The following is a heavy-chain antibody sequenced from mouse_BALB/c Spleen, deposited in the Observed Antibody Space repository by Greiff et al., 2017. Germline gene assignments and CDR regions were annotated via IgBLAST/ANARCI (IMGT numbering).Heavy chain of an antibody. CDR2: IRNKANGYTT. CDR1: GFTFTAYY. CDR3: ARDMGTRITTAWFAY. D-gene: IGHD2-4*01. J-gene: IGHJ3*01. V-gene: IGHV7-3*02. Sequence: EVKLVESGGGLVPPGGSLRLSCATSGFTFTAYYMSWVRQPPGKALEWLGFIRNKANGYTTEYSASVKGRFTISRDNSQSILYLQMNTLSAEDSATDYSARDMGTRITTAWFAYWGQGTLDTVSA.